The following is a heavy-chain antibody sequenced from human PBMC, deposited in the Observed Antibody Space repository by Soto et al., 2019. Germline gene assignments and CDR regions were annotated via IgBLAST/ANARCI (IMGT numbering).Heavy chain of an antibody. CDR2: IYHSGST. CDR3: ARVGVDGMDV. CDR1: GGSISSGGYS. V-gene: IGHV4-30-2*01. J-gene: IGHJ6*02. Sequence: QLQLQESGSGLVKPSQTLSLTCAVSGGSISSGGYSWSWIRQPPGKGLEWIGYIYHSGSTYYNPSLKSRGNISVDRSKNQYSLKMSSVTAADTAVYYCARVGVDGMDVWGQGTTVTVSS. D-gene: IGHD3-10*01.